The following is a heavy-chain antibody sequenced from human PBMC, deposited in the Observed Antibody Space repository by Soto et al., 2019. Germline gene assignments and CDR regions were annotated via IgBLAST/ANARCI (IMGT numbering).Heavy chain of an antibody. D-gene: IGHD1-26*01. CDR2: ISGSGGST. V-gene: IGHV3-23*01. Sequence: GSLRRSRGSTGFTVNSYAMSGVRQAPGKGLEWVSAISGSGGSTYYADSVKGRFTISRENSKNTLYLQMNSLRAEDTAVYYCAKDRSGSYDYWGQGTLVIVSS. CDR1: GFTVNSYA. J-gene: IGHJ4*02. CDR3: AKDRSGSYDY.